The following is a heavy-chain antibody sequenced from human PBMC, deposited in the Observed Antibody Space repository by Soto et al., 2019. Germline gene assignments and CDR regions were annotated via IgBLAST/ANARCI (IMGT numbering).Heavy chain of an antibody. D-gene: IGHD6-13*01. V-gene: IGHV3-30-3*01. Sequence: PGGSLRLSCAASGFTFSSYAMHWVRQAPGKGLEWVAVISYDGSNKYYADSVKGRFTISRDNSKNTLYLQMNSLRAEDTAVYYCARVIRKIGSSWYLDYYYYGMDVWGQGTTVTVSS. CDR2: ISYDGSNK. J-gene: IGHJ6*02. CDR3: ARVIRKIGSSWYLDYYYYGMDV. CDR1: GFTFSSYA.